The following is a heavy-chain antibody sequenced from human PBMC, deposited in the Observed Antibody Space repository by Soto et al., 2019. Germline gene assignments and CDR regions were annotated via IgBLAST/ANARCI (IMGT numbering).Heavy chain of an antibody. CDR2: IYYSGST. D-gene: IGHD3-22*01. V-gene: IGHV4-39*01. CDR3: ARQPAYYYDSSGYLS. CDR1: GGSISSSSYY. J-gene: IGHJ4*02. Sequence: QLQLQESGPGLVKPSETLSLTCTVFGGSISSSSYYWGWIRQPPGKGLEWIGSIYYSGSTYYNPSLKSRVTMSVDTSKNQFSLKLSSVTAADTAVYYCARQPAYYYDSSGYLSWGQGTLVTVSS.